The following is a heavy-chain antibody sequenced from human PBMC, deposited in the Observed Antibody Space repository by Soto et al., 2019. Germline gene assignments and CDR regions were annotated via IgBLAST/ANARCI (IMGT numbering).Heavy chain of an antibody. CDR1: GYTFTGYY. J-gene: IGHJ6*02. V-gene: IGHV1-46*01. D-gene: IGHD3-9*01. CDR3: ARENGDYDILTDYYPYYYYGMDV. Sequence: QVQLEQSGAEVKKPGASVKVSCKASGYTFTGYYVHWVRQAPGQGLEWLGIINPSGGRTSYAQTLQGRITVTRDTSTSTVYMQLSSLRSGDTAVYYCARENGDYDILTDYYPYYYYGMDVWGQGTTVTVSS. CDR2: INPSGGRT.